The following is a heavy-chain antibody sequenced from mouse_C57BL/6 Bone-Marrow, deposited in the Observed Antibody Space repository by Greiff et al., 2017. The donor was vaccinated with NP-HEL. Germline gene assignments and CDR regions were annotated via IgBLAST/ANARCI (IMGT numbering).Heavy chain of an antibody. CDR2: IGGGGGNT. CDR3: ARRLSLYYFDY. V-gene: IGHV5-9*01. Sequence: DVMLVESGGGLVKPGGSLKLSCAASGFTFSSYTMSWVRQTPGQRLEWVATIGGGGGNTYYPESVKGRFTISRDNAKNTLYLQMSSLRSEDTALYYCARRLSLYYFDYWGQGTTLTVSS. D-gene: IGHD2-2*01. CDR1: GFTFSSYT. J-gene: IGHJ2*01.